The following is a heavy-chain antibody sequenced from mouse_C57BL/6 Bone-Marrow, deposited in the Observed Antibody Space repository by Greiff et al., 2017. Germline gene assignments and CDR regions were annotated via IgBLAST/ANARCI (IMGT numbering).Heavy chain of an antibody. CDR2: IYPGDGDT. Sequence: QVQLKQSGAELVKPGASVKISCKASGYAFSSSWMNWVKQRPGKGLEWIGQIYPGDGDTNYNGKFKGKATLTADKSSSTAYMQLSSLTSEDSAVYFCARYFYYWGQGTTLTVSS. CDR3: ARYFYY. V-gene: IGHV1-80*01. J-gene: IGHJ2*01. CDR1: GYAFSSSW.